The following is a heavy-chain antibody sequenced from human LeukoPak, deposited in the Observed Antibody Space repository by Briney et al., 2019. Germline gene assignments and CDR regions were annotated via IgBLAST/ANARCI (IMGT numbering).Heavy chain of an antibody. D-gene: IGHD3-10*01. V-gene: IGHV4-39*01. J-gene: IGHJ4*02. CDR3: ARHRSGSGINTPSPPIN. Sequence: ASETLSLTCTVSGGSISSSSYYWGWIRQPPGKGLEWIGSIYYSGSTYYNPSLKSRVTISVDTSKNQFSLKLSSVTAADTAVYYCARHRSGSGINTPSPPINWGQGTLVTVSS. CDR1: GGSISSSSYY. CDR2: IYYSGST.